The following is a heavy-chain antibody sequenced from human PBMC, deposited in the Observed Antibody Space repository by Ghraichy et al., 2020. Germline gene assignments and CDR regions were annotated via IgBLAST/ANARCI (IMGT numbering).Heavy chain of an antibody. CDR1: GFTFGDYA. CDR2: IRSKAYGGTT. CDR3: TSGYGSGSAYYYYYGMDV. J-gene: IGHJ6*02. Sequence: GGSLRLSCTASGFTFGDYAMSWFRQAPGKGLEWVGFIRSKAYGGTTEYAASVKGRFTISRDDSKSIAYLQMNSLKTEDTVVYYCTSGYGSGSAYYYYYGMDVWGQGTTVTVSS. V-gene: IGHV3-49*03. D-gene: IGHD3-10*01.